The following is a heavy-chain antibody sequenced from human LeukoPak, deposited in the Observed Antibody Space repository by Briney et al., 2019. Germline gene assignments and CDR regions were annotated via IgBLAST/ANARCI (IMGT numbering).Heavy chain of an antibody. CDR3: ARGDYGSGSYYNENYYYMDV. Sequence: ASVKVSCKASGHTFTSYGISWVRQAPGQGLEWMGWISAYNGNTNYAQKLQGRVTMTTDTSTSTAYMELRSLRSDDTAVYYCARGDYGSGSYYNENYYYMDVWGKGTTVTVSS. CDR1: GHTFTSYG. V-gene: IGHV1-18*01. D-gene: IGHD3-10*01. CDR2: ISAYNGNT. J-gene: IGHJ6*03.